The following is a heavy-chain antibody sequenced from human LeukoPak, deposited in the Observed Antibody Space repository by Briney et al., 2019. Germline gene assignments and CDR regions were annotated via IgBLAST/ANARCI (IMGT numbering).Heavy chain of an antibody. CDR2: IYYNGRT. Sequence: SETLSLTCTVSGDSINNNNYYWGWIRQPPGKGLEWIGNIYYNGRTYYSPSLKSRGTISVDTSNNQFSLKLSSVTAADTAVYYCARLLGNDYFFYYMDVWGKGTTVTVSS. J-gene: IGHJ6*03. CDR1: GDSINNNNYY. V-gene: IGHV4-39*01. D-gene: IGHD1-26*01. CDR3: ARLLGNDYFFYYMDV.